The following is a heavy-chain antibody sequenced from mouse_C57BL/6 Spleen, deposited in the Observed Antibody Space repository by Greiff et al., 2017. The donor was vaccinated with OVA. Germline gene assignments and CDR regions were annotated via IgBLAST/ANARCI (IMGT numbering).Heavy chain of an antibody. Sequence: EVKLVESGGGLVQPKGSLKLSCAASGFTFNTYAMHWVRQAPGKGLEWVARIRSKSSNYATYYADSVKDRFTISRDDSQSMLYLQMNNLKTEDTAMYYGVREPYYSNYDYFDYWGQGTTLTVSS. D-gene: IGHD2-5*01. CDR2: IRSKSSNYAT. CDR1: GFTFNTYA. V-gene: IGHV10-3*01. CDR3: VREPYYSNYDYFDY. J-gene: IGHJ2*01.